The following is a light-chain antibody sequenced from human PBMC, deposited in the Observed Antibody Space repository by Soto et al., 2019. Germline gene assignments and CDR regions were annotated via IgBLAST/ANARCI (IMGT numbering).Light chain of an antibody. CDR3: SSYAGSDTL. V-gene: IGLV2-23*02. Sequence: QSVLTQPASVSGSPGQSITISCTGTTNDVGTYSLVSWYQQYSGKAPKLIIYEVTKRPSGVSNRFSGSKSGNTASLTVSGLQAEDEDDYYCSSYAGSDTLFGGGTKLTVL. CDR1: TNDVGTYSL. J-gene: IGLJ2*01. CDR2: EVT.